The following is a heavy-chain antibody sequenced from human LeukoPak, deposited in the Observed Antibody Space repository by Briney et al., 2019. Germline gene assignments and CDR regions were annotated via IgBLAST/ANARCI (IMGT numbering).Heavy chain of an antibody. CDR1: GFIFSNYG. Sequence: GGSLRLSCAASGFIFSNYGMSWVRQAPGKGLEWVSGISSSGGSTYYADSVKGRFTISRDNAKNSLYLQMNSLRAEDTAVYYCARVGNSYYGSGSYLGYWGQGTLVTVSS. J-gene: IGHJ4*02. CDR2: ISSSGGST. CDR3: ARVGNSYYGSGSYLGY. D-gene: IGHD3-10*01. V-gene: IGHV3-21*01.